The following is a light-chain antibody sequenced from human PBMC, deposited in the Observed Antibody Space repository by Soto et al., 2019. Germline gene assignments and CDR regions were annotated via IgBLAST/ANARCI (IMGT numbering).Light chain of an antibody. J-gene: IGKJ2*01. CDR1: QSVSSN. Sequence: EIVMTQSPATLSVSPGERATLSCRASQSVSSNLSSYQQQPGQAPRRLIYGASTSATGIPARFSGSGSGTEFTLTISSLQSEDFAVYYCQQYNSWLYTFGQGTKLEIK. V-gene: IGKV3-15*01. CDR2: GAS. CDR3: QQYNSWLYT.